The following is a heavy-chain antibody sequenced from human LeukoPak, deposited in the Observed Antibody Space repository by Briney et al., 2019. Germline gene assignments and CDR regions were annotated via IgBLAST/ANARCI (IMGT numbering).Heavy chain of an antibody. CDR3: ARNTFGSPYSMDV. CDR2: ISGSGGST. J-gene: IGHJ6*02. CDR1: GFTFSSYA. V-gene: IGHV3-23*01. D-gene: IGHD5-18*01. Sequence: GGSLRLSCAASGFTFSSYAMSWVRQAPGKGLEWVSAISGSGGSTYYADSVKGRFTISRDNSKNTLYLQMNSLRAEDTAVYYCARNTFGSPYSMDVWGQGTTVTVSS.